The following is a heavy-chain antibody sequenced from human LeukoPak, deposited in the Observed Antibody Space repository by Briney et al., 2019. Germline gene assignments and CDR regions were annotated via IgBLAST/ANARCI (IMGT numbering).Heavy chain of an antibody. CDR2: IYYSGST. D-gene: IGHD5-18*01. J-gene: IGHJ4*02. Sequence: SETLSLTCTVTGGSIRNYFGSWFRQPPGKGLEWIGYIYYSGSTNYNPSLNSRVTISVDTSKNQFSLKLNSMTAADTAMYYYARVKIPVGYSYGSFDYWGQGILVTVSS. V-gene: IGHV4-59*01. CDR1: GGSIRNYF. CDR3: ARVKIPVGYSYGSFDY.